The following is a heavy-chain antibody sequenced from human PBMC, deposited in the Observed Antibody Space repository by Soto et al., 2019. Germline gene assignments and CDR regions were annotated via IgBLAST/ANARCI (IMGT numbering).Heavy chain of an antibody. V-gene: IGHV4-34*01. Sequence: SETLSLTCAVYGGSFSDYFWTWIRQPPGKGLEWIGEINHSGSTNFNPSLKSRVAISADTSRNQFSLRVTSVTAADTAVYYCARDGVPAANWFDPWGQGTLVTVSS. D-gene: IGHD2-2*01. CDR3: ARDGVPAANWFDP. CDR2: INHSGST. J-gene: IGHJ5*02. CDR1: GGSFSDYF.